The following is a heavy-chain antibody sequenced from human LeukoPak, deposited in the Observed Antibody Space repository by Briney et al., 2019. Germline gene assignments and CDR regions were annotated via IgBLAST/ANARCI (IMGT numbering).Heavy chain of an antibody. CDR3: ARERLWYCSGGSCYSLVY. D-gene: IGHD2-15*01. V-gene: IGHV3-21*01. CDR1: GFTFSSYA. CDR2: ISSSSSYI. J-gene: IGHJ4*02. Sequence: PGGSLRLSCAASGFTFSSYAMSWVRQAPGKGLEWVSSISSSSSYIYYADSVKGRFTISRDNAKNSLYLQMNSLRAEDTAVYYCARERLWYCSGGSCYSLVYWGQGTLVTVSS.